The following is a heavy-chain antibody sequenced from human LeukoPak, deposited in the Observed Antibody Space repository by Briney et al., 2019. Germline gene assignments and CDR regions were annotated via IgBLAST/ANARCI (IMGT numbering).Heavy chain of an antibody. CDR2: FCTSGN. CDR1: GGSISSASHY. V-gene: IGHV4-61*02. J-gene: IGHJ4*02. CDR3: ARGTAGRPPYYFDF. D-gene: IGHD6-6*01. Sequence: ASQTLPLTCTVSGGSISSASHYWGWLRQPAGKGLEWIGRFCTSGNNYNPSPKSRVTLSADTSKNQFSLMLRSVTAADTAVYYCARGTAGRPPYYFDFWGQGTLVTVSS.